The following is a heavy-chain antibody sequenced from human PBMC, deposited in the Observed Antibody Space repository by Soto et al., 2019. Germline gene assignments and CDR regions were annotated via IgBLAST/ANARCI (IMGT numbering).Heavy chain of an antibody. J-gene: IGHJ4*02. CDR2: INHSGRT. D-gene: IGHD4-17*01. CDR1: GGSFSCYY. Sequence: ALEARCLTHAGYGGSFSCYYLIVIRQPPGKGLEWIGEINHSGRTKYKPSLKSRVTISVDTSKNKFSLKLSSVTAADTALYYCASVLGGDFLDYWGQGTLVPVSS. V-gene: IGHV4-34*01. CDR3: ASVLGGDFLDY.